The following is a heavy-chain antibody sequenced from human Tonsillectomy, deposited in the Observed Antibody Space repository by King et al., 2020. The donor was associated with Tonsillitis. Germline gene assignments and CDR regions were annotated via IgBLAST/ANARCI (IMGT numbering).Heavy chain of an antibody. J-gene: IGHJ3*02. CDR2: ISSSGSTI. CDR1: GFTFSSYE. V-gene: IGHV3-48*03. CDR3: AGEGIDYYDSSGYYRVDAFDI. D-gene: IGHD3-22*01. Sequence: DVQLVESGGGLVQPGGSLRLSCAASGFTFSSYEMNWGRQAPGKGLEWVSYISSSGSTIYYADSVKGRFTISRDNAKNSLYLQMNSLRAEETAVYYCAGEGIDYYDSSGYYRVDAFDIWGQGTMVTVSS.